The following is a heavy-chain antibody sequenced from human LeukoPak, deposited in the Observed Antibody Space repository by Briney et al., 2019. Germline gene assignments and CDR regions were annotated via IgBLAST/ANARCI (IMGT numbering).Heavy chain of an antibody. J-gene: IGHJ4*02. CDR1: GFTPDLHG. V-gene: IGHV3-20*04. D-gene: IGHD3-10*01. Sequence: PGGSLRLSCAASGFTPDLHGMSWVRQAPGKRLEWVSGINWNGGSTGYADSVKGRFTTSRDNAKNSLYLQMNSLRVEDTALYYCAREGGSGSYYAIDYWGQGTLVTVSS. CDR3: AREGGSGSYYAIDY. CDR2: INWNGGST.